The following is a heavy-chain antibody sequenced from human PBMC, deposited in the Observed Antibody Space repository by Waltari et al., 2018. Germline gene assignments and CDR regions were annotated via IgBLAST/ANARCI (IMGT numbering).Heavy chain of an antibody. D-gene: IGHD2-2*01. Sequence: QVQLVKSGAEVKKPGASVKVSCKASGYTFTGYYMHWVRQAPGQGLEWMGWINPNSGDTNYSQKFQGRVTMTRHTSISTAYLELSRLRSDDTAVYYCARYQSQRDCDYWGQGTLVTVSS. CDR3: ARYQSQRDCDY. J-gene: IGHJ4*02. CDR2: INPNSGDT. CDR1: GYTFTGYY. V-gene: IGHV1-2*02.